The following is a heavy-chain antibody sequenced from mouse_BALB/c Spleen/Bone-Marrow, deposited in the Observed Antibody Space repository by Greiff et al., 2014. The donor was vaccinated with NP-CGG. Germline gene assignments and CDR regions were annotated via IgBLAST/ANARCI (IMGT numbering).Heavy chain of an antibody. CDR2: INPFNDGI. Sequence: EVQLQQSGPELVKPGASVKTSCMASGYTFTSYVMHWVKQKPGQGLEWIGYINPFNDGIEYNEKFKVKATLTSDKSSSTAYMELSSLTSEDSAVYYCARGTTVVGDYWGQGTTLTVSS. CDR1: GYTFTSYV. J-gene: IGHJ2*01. V-gene: IGHV1-14*01. D-gene: IGHD1-1*01. CDR3: ARGTTVVGDY.